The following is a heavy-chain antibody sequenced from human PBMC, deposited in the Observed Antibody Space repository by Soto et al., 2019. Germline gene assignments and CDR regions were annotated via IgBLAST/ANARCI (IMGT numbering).Heavy chain of an antibody. D-gene: IGHD3-22*01. CDR1: GGTFSSYA. Sequence: SVKVSCKASGGTFSSYAISWVRQAPGQGLEWMGGIIPIFGTANYAQKFQGRVTITADESTSTAYMELSSLRSEDTAVYYCAREYYYDSSGPGYYYYYGMDVWGQGTTVTVSS. CDR3: AREYYYDSSGPGYYYYYGMDV. V-gene: IGHV1-69*13. J-gene: IGHJ6*02. CDR2: IIPIFGTA.